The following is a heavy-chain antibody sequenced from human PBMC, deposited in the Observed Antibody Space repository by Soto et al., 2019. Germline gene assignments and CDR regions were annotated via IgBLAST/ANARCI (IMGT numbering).Heavy chain of an antibody. J-gene: IGHJ4*01. V-gene: IGHV3-11*01. CDR3: ARDGRSPLVPPGMTGSEY. Sequence: PGGSLRLSCAASGFTFSDYYMSWIRQAPGKGLEWVSYISSSGSTIYYADSVKGRFTISRDNAKNSLYLQMNSLRAEDTAVYYCARDGRSPLVPPGMTGSEYWAHRTLFTVS. D-gene: IGHD2-2*01. CDR2: ISSSGSTI. CDR1: GFTFSDYY.